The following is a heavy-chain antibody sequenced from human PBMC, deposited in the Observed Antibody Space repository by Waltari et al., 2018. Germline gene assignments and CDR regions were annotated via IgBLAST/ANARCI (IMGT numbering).Heavy chain of an antibody. D-gene: IGHD1-26*01. CDR2: IYYSGST. J-gene: IGHJ4*02. CDR3: ARQRGSYHLGEFDY. V-gene: IGHV4-39*01. CDR1: GGSISSSSYY. Sequence: QLQLQESGPGLVKPSETLSLTCTVSGGSISSSSYYWGWIRQPPGKVLEWIGSIYYSGSTYYNPSLKSRVTISVDTSKNQFSLKLSSVTAADTAVYYCARQRGSYHLGEFDYWGQGTLVTVSS.